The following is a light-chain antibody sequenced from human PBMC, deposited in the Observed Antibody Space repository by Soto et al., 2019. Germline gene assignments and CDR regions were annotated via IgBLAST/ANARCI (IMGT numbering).Light chain of an antibody. CDR1: SSNIGAGYD. Sequence: QSVLTQPPSVSGAPGQRVTISCTGRSSNIGAGYDVHWYQQLPGTAPKLLIYGNSNRPSGVPDRFSGSKSGTSASLAITGLQAEDEADYSCQSYDGSHVVFGGGTKVTVL. CDR3: QSYDGSHVV. J-gene: IGLJ2*01. CDR2: GNS. V-gene: IGLV1-40*01.